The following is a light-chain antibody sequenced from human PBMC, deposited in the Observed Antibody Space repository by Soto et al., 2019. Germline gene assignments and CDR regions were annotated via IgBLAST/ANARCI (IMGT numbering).Light chain of an antibody. J-gene: IGKJ4*01. CDR3: QQTYNIPLT. CDR1: QTISNF. CDR2: AAS. Sequence: DIQMTQSPPSLSASVGDRVTITCRASQTISNFVNWYQQEPGEAPKLLIHAASSLQGGVPSRFSGSGSGTDFTLTISSLQPEEFATYYCQQTYNIPLTFGGGTKVEI. V-gene: IGKV1-39*01.